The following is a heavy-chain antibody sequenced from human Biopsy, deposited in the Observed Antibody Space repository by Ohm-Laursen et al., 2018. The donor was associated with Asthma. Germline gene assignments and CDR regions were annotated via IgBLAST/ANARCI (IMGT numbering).Heavy chain of an antibody. J-gene: IGHJ4*02. CDR3: ARDMNRDGWYFDY. V-gene: IGHV3-30-3*01. CDR1: GFTFSTYA. CDR2: TSYDGSNK. D-gene: IGHD5-24*01. Sequence: SLRLSCAAAGFTFSTYAMHWVRQAPGKGLEWVAVTSYDGSNKYYADSVKGRFTISRDNSKNTLYLQMNSLRGDDTAVYYCARDMNRDGWYFDYWGQGTLVTVSS.